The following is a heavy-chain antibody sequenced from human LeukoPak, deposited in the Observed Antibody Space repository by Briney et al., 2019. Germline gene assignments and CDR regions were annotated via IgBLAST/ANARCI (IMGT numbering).Heavy chain of an antibody. J-gene: IGHJ3*02. Sequence: GESLKISCKGSGYSFTNYWIGWVRQLSGKGLEWMGIIYPGDSDTRYSPSFQGQVTISADKSIITAYLQWSSLKASDTAMYYCARTGYSSGWYGGFDIWGQGTLVTVSS. V-gene: IGHV5-51*01. CDR3: ARTGYSSGWYGGFDI. CDR1: GYSFTNYW. CDR2: IYPGDSDT. D-gene: IGHD6-19*01.